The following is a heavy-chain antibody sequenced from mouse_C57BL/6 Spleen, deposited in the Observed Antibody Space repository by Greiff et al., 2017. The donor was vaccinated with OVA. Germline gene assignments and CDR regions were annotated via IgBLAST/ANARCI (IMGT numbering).Heavy chain of an antibody. V-gene: IGHV1-62-2*01. CDR3: ARHEDGYSNYFYAMDY. J-gene: IGHJ4*01. D-gene: IGHD2-5*01. CDR2: FYPGSGSI. CDR1: GYTFTEYT. Sequence: VQLQQPGAELVKPGASVKLSCKASGYTFTEYTIHWVKQRSGQGLEWIGWFYPGSGSIKYNEKFKDKATLTADKSSSTVYMELSRLTSEDSAVYFCARHEDGYSNYFYAMDYWGQGTSVTVSS.